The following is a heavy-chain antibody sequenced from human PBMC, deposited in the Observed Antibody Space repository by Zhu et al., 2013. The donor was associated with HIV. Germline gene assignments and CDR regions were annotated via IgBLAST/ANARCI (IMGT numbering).Heavy chain of an antibody. CDR3: ARDRGGLGGYHGLWYFDL. V-gene: IGHV4-4*02. J-gene: IGHJ2*01. D-gene: IGHD5-12*01. Sequence: QVQLQESGPGLVKPSGTLSLTCAVSGGSISSSNWWSWVRQPPGKGLEWIGEIYHSGSTNYNPSLKSRVTISVDKSKNQFSLKLSSVTAADTAVYYCARDRGGLGGYHGLWYFDLWGLAPWSLSPQ. CDR2: IYHSGST. CDR1: GGSISSSNW.